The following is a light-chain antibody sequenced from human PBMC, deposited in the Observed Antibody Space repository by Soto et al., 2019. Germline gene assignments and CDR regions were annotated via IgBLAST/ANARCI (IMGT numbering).Light chain of an antibody. V-gene: IGLV1-40*01. CDR3: QSYDSSLSGSV. CDR1: SSNIGAGYD. Sequence: QSVLTQPPSVSGSPGQRVTISCTVSSSNIGAGYDGHWYQQLPGTAPKLLIYGNSNRPTGVPDRFSGSKSGTSASLAITGHQAEDEADYYCQSYDSSLSGSVFGGGTQLTVL. CDR2: GNS. J-gene: IGLJ3*02.